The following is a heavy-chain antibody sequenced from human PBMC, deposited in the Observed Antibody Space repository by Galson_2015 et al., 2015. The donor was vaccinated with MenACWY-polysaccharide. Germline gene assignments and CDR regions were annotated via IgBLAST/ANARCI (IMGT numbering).Heavy chain of an antibody. CDR1: GYSISSGYY. J-gene: IGHJ4*02. V-gene: IGHV4-38-2*01. CDR2: IYHSGSS. Sequence: LSLTCAVSGYSISSGYYWGWIRQPPGKGLGWIGSIYHSGSSYYNPSLKSRVTISVDTSKNQFSLNLSPVTAADTAVYYCARVEKYSGSYYILHWGQGTLVTVSS. CDR3: ARVEKYSGSYYILH. D-gene: IGHD1-26*01.